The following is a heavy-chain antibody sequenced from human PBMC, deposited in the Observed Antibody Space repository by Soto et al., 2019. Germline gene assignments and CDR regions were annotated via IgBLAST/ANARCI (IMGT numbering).Heavy chain of an antibody. CDR1: CGSIRSYF. D-gene: IGHD6-13*01. Sequence: PSETLSLTCTVSCGSIRSYFGTWIRKPAGKGLEWIGRIYSSGSTNYNPSLKSRVTMSVDTSKNQFSLKLSSVTAADTAVYYCARDEQHCRGFDCWGQGTLVTVSS. V-gene: IGHV4-4*07. J-gene: IGHJ4*02. CDR3: ARDEQHCRGFDC. CDR2: IYSSGST.